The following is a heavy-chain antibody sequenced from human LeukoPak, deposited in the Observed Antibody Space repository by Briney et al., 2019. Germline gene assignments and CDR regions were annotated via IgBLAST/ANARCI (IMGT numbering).Heavy chain of an antibody. D-gene: IGHD3-3*01. J-gene: IGHJ6*03. CDR2: IIPIFGTA. CDR3: ARGGSADYDFWSGSTYYMDV. CDR1: GGTFSSYA. V-gene: IGHV1-69*05. Sequence: SVNVSCKASGGTFSSYAISWVRQAPGQGLEWMGGIIPIFGTANYAQKFQGRVTITTDESTSTAYMELSSLRSEDTAVYYCARGGSADYDFWSGSTYYMDVWGKGTTVTVSS.